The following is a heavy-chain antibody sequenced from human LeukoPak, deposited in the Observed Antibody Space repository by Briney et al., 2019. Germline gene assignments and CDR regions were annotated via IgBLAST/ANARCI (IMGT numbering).Heavy chain of an antibody. J-gene: IGHJ4*02. V-gene: IGHV3-7*01. Sequence: PGGSLRLSCAASGFTFSPYCMSWVRQAPENGLEWVAHIKQDGGEKHYVDSVKGRFTISRDSAQNSVYLQMNSLRAEDTAGYYCARDRNDFWSGYFDYWGQGTLVTVSS. CDR3: ARDRNDFWSGYFDY. D-gene: IGHD3-3*01. CDR2: IKQDGGEK. CDR1: GFTFSPYC.